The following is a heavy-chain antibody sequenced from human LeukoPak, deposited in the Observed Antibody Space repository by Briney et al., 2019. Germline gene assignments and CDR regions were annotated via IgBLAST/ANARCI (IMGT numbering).Heavy chain of an antibody. CDR1: GYTFTGYY. CDR3: ARCGQMATTGFDY. V-gene: IGHV1-2*02. CDR2: INPNSGGT. J-gene: IGHJ4*02. Sequence: ASVKVSCKASGYTFTGYYMHWVRQAPGQGLEGRGWINPNSGGTNYAQKFQGRVTMTRDTSISTAYMELSRLRSDDTAVYYCARCGQMATTGFDYWGQGTLVTVSS. D-gene: IGHD5-24*01.